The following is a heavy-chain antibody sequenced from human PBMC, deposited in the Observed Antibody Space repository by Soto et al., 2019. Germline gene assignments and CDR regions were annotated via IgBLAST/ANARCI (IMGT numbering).Heavy chain of an antibody. V-gene: IGHV1-3*01. D-gene: IGHD3-10*01. CDR2: INAGNGNT. Sequence: ASVKVSCKASGYTFTSYAMHWVRQAPGQRLEWMGWINAGNGNTKYSQKFQGRVTITRDTSASTAYMELSSLRSEDTAVYYCATKTWAEGAFGFDYWGQGTLVTVSS. CDR1: GYTFTSYA. CDR3: ATKTWAEGAFGFDY. J-gene: IGHJ4*02.